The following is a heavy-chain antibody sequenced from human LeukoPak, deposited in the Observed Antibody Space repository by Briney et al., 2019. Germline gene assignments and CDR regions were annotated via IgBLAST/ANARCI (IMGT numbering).Heavy chain of an antibody. CDR3: ARSLGFGELSRNWFDL. CDR2: INPSGGST. D-gene: IGHD3-10*01. V-gene: IGHV1-46*01. J-gene: IGHJ5*02. Sequence: ASVKVSCKASGYTFTSYYMHWVRQAPGQGLEWMGIINPSGGSTSYAQKFQGRVTMTRDTSTSTVYMELSSLRSEDTAVYYCARSLGFGELSRNWFDLWGQGTLVTVSS. CDR1: GYTFTSYY.